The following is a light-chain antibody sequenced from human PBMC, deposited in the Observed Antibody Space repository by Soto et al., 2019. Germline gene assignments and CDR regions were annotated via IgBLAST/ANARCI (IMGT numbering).Light chain of an antibody. J-gene: IGKJ1*01. V-gene: IGKV3-20*01. CDR2: GAS. CDR1: QSVSSSY. Sequence: EIVLTQSPGTLSLSPGERATLSCRASQSVSSSYLAWYQQKPGQAPRLIIYGASSKATGIPDRFSGSGAGTDFTLTISRLEPEEFAVYYCQQYGSSTWTFGQGTNVEIK. CDR3: QQYGSSTWT.